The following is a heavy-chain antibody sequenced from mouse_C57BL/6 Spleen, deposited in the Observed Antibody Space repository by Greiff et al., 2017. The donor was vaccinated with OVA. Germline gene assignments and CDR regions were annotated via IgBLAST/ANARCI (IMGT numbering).Heavy chain of an antibody. CDR3: ARSTTVVVDY. J-gene: IGHJ2*01. Sequence: VQLQQSGAELVKPGASVKISCKASGYAFSSYWMNWVKQRPGKGLEWIGQIYPGDGDTNYNGKFKGTATLTADKSSSTAYMQLSSLTSEDSAGYFCARSTTVVVDYWGQGTTLTVSS. CDR1: GYAFSSYW. CDR2: IYPGDGDT. D-gene: IGHD1-1*01. V-gene: IGHV1-80*01.